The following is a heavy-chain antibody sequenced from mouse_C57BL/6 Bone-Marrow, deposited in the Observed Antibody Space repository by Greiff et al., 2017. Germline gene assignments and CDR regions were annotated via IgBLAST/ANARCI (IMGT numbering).Heavy chain of an antibody. CDR1: GYTFTSYG. V-gene: IGHV1-81*01. J-gene: IGHJ3*01. CDR2: IYPRSGNT. CDR3: ARFYYDYDGFAY. D-gene: IGHD2-4*01. Sequence: QVQLKQSGAELARPGASVKLSCKASGYTFTSYGISWVKQRTGQGLEWIGEIYPRSGNTYYNEKFKGKATLTADKSSSTAYMELRSLTSEDSAVXFCARFYYDYDGFAYWGQGTLVTVSA.